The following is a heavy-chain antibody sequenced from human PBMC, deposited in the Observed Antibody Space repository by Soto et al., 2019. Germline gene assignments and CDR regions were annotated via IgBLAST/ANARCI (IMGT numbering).Heavy chain of an antibody. Sequence: VASVKVSCKASGYTFTGYYIHWVRQAPGQRLEWMGWINPNNGDTNYAQNFQGRVTMTRDTSTRTAYMDLNSLTFDDTAVYYCARHSGYDYVFDYWGQGTLVTVSS. CDR2: INPNNGDT. J-gene: IGHJ4*02. V-gene: IGHV1-2*02. D-gene: IGHD5-12*01. CDR1: GYTFTGYY. CDR3: ARHSGYDYVFDY.